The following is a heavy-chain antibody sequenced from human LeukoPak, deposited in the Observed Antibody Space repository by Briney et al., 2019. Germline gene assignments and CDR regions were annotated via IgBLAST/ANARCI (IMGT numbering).Heavy chain of an antibody. CDR1: GGSISSGYYY. V-gene: IGHV4-61*02. Sequence: SETLSLTCTVSGGSISSGYYYWSWIRQPAGKGLEWIGRIYTSGSTNFNPSLKSRVAISVDTSKNHFSLKLSSVTAADTAVYYCARRRGYSSLDYFDYWGQGTLVTVSS. D-gene: IGHD5-18*01. CDR3: ARRRGYSSLDYFDY. J-gene: IGHJ4*02. CDR2: IYTSGST.